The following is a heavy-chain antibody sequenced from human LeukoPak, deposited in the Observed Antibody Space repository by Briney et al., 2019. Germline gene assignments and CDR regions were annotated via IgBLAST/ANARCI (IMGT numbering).Heavy chain of an antibody. CDR2: INTSGGST. Sequence: ASVRVSCKASGNTFTSNYMHWVRQAPGQGLEWMGIINTSGGSTSYAQKFQGRVTMTRDTSTSTVYMELSSLRSEDTAVYYCARGGYTYGSFDHWGREPGSPSPQ. CDR3: ARGGYTYGSFDH. J-gene: IGHJ4*02. V-gene: IGHV1-46*01. CDR1: GNTFTSNY. D-gene: IGHD5-18*01.